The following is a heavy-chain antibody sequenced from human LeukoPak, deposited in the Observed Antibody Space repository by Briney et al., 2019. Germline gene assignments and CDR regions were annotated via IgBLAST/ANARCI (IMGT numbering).Heavy chain of an antibody. D-gene: IGHD5-12*01. CDR3: ARAHLLRSWVGGYDYQFFDY. V-gene: IGHV1-69*13. CDR1: GGTFSSYA. J-gene: IGHJ4*02. CDR2: IIPIFGTA. Sequence: APVKVSCKASGGTFSSYAISWVRQAPGQGLEWMGGIIPIFGTANYAQKFQGRVTITADESTSTAYMELSSLRSEDTAVYYCARAHLLRSWVGGYDYQFFDYWGQGTLVTVSS.